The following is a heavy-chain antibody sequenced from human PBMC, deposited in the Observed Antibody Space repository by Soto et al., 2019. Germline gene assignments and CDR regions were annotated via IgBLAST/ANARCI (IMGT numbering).Heavy chain of an antibody. CDR3: ARGLWFGELLQYYFDY. Sequence: SVKVSCKASGGTFSSYAISWVRQAPGQGLGWMGGIIPIFGTANYAQKFQGRVTITADESTSTAYMELSSLRSEDTAVYYCARGLWFGELLQYYFDYWGQGPLVTVSS. D-gene: IGHD3-10*01. CDR2: IIPIFGTA. V-gene: IGHV1-69*13. CDR1: GGTFSSYA. J-gene: IGHJ4*02.